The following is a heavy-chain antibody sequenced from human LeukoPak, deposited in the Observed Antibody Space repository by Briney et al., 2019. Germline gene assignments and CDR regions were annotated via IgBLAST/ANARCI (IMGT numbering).Heavy chain of an antibody. CDR1: GFTFSSYE. Sequence: GGSLRLSCAASGFTFSSYEMNWVRQAPGKGLEWVSYISSSGSTIYYADSVKGRFTISRDNAKNSLYLQMNSLRAEDTAVYYCARPTRYYYDSIWGQGTMVTVSS. CDR3: ARPTRYYYDSI. V-gene: IGHV3-48*03. D-gene: IGHD3-22*01. CDR2: ISSSGSTI. J-gene: IGHJ3*02.